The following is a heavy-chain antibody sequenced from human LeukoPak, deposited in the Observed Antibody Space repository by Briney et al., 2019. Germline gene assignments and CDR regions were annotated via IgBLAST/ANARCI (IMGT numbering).Heavy chain of an antibody. V-gene: IGHV1-2*06. CDR1: GHTFTGYY. D-gene: IGHD6-19*01. CDR2: INPNSGGT. CDR3: ARDRRGPAVAGPDY. J-gene: IGHJ4*02. Sequence: ASVKVSCKASGHTFTGYYMHWVRQAPGQGLEWMGRINPNSGGTNYAQKFQGKVTMTRDTSISTAYMELSRLRSDDTAVYYCARDRRGPAVAGPDYWGQGTLVTVSS.